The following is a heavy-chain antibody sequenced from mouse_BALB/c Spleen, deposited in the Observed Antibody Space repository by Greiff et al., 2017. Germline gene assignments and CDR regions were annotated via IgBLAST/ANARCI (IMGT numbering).Heavy chain of an antibody. V-gene: IGHV1-7*01. CDR3: ATVYYGSSYDYAMDY. CDR1: GYTFTSYW. D-gene: IGHD1-1*01. J-gene: IGHJ4*01. CDR2: INPSTGYT. Sequence: QVQLQQPGAELVKPGASVKLSCKASGYTFTSYWMHWVKQRPGQGLEWIGYINPSTGYTEYNQKFKDKATLTADKSSSTAYMQLSSLTSEDSAVYYCATVYYGSSYDYAMDYWGQGTSVTVSS.